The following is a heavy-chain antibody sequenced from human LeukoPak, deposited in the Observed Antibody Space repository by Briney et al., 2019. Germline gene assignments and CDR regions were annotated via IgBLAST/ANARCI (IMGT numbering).Heavy chain of an antibody. V-gene: IGHV3-7*03. CDR3: TRTVNSASDF. CDR2: INQNGGVK. Sequence: GGSLRLSCAASGFTFSSYWMRWVRQAPGKGLEWVATINQNGGVKYYVDSVKGRFTISRDNAKTSLFLQMNSLRIDDTAMYYCTRTVNSASDFWGQGTLVTVSS. D-gene: IGHD4-23*01. CDR1: GFTFSSYW. J-gene: IGHJ4*02.